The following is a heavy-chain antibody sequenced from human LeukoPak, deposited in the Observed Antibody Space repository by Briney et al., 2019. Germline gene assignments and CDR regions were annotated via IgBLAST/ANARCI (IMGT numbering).Heavy chain of an antibody. J-gene: IGHJ1*01. CDR2: INHIGSS. V-gene: IGHV4-34*01. D-gene: IGHD2-15*01. Sequence: SETLSLTCAVYGGSFSGYYWGWIRQPPGKGLEWIGGINHIGSSTYNPSLKSRVTISVDTSKNQSSLKLSSVTAADTAVYYCARSARGYCSGGSCYSKYFQHWGQGTLVTVSS. CDR3: ARSARGYCSGGSCYSKYFQH. CDR1: GGSFSGYY.